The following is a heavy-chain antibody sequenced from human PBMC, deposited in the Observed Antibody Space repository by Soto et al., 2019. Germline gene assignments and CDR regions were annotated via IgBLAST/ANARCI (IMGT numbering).Heavy chain of an antibody. D-gene: IGHD2-15*01. CDR2: ISAYNGNT. CDR3: ARARYCSGGSCYSGDYYGMDV. CDR1: GYTFTSYG. J-gene: IGHJ6*02. Sequence: QVQLVQSGAEVKKPGASVKVSCKASGYTFTSYGISWVRQAPGQGLEWMGWISAYNGNTNYAQKLQGRVTMTTDTSPSTAYMELRSLRSDDTAVYYCARARYCSGGSCYSGDYYGMDVWGQGTTVTVSS. V-gene: IGHV1-18*01.